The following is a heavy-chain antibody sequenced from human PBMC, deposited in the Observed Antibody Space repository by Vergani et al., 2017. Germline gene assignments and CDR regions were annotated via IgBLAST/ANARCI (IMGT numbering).Heavy chain of an antibody. J-gene: IGHJ4*02. CDR1: GFTFSSYS. CDR2: ISSSSSYI. V-gene: IGHV3-21*01. D-gene: IGHD3-10*01. CDR3: ARDATYYYGSGFDY. Sequence: EVQLVESGGGLVKPGGSLRLSCAASGFTFSSYSMNWVRQAPGKGLEWVSSISSSSSYIYYADSVKGRLTISRDNAKNSLYLQMNSLRAEDTAVYYCARDATYYYGSGFDYWGQGTLVTVSS.